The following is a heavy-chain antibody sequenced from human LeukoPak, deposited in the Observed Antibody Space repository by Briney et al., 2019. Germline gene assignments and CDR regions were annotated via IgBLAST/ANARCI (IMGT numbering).Heavy chain of an antibody. Sequence: PGGSLRPSCAASGFTFSSYGMHWVRQAPGKGLEWVAVISYDGSNKYYADSVKGRFTISRDNSKNTLYLQMNSLRAEDTAVYYCAKERGLYSSSWYPNDYWGQGTLVTVSS. J-gene: IGHJ4*02. D-gene: IGHD6-13*01. CDR2: ISYDGSNK. CDR1: GFTFSSYG. CDR3: AKERGLYSSSWYPNDY. V-gene: IGHV3-30*18.